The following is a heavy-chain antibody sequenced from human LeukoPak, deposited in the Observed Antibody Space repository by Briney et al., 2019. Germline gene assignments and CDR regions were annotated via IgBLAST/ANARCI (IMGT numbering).Heavy chain of an antibody. V-gene: IGHV4-4*07. Sequence: SETLSLTCTVSGGSISVLYWSWIRQPAGKGLEWIGRIYTGGGTNYNPSLKSRVSMPVDTSKNQFSLKLNSVTAADTAVYFCARDVGFTKDWGQGTLVTVSS. CDR3: ARDVGFTKD. D-gene: IGHD1-26*01. CDR1: GGSISVLY. J-gene: IGHJ4*02. CDR2: IYTGGGT.